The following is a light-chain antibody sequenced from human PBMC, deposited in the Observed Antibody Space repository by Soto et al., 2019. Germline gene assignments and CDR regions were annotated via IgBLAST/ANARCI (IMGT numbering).Light chain of an antibody. CDR2: DVT. Sequence: QSALAQPRSVSGSPGQSVTISCSGTSSDVGGYNSVSWYQQFPGKAPKLMIYDVTKRPSGVPDRFSGSKSGNTASPTISGLQAEDEADYYCCSYAASYTLVFGGGTKLTVL. V-gene: IGLV2-11*01. CDR1: SSDVGGYNS. J-gene: IGLJ2*01. CDR3: CSYAASYTLV.